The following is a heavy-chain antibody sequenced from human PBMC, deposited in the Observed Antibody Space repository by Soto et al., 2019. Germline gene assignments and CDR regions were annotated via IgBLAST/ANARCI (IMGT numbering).Heavy chain of an antibody. CDR1: A. D-gene: IGHD4-17*01. CDR2: ISGSGGSR. J-gene: IGHJ4*02. V-gene: IGHV3-23*01. CDR3: AKDVNDYGDSFFAY. Sequence: AGSCIRQTNRKGLEWVSAISGSGGSRYYADSVKGRFTISRDNSKNTLYLQMNTLRAEDTALYYCAKDVNDYGDSFFAYRRQRTLVPVSS.